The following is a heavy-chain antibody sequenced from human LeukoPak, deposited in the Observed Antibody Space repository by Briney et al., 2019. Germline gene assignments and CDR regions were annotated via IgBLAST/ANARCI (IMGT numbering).Heavy chain of an antibody. D-gene: IGHD3-22*01. J-gene: IGHJ4*02. CDR2: IYYSGST. Sequence: SETLSLTCTVSGDSIINYYWNWIRQPPGKGLEWIGYIYYSGSTNYNPSLKSRVTISVDTSKNQFSLKLSSVTAADTAVYYCARDHEDSSGYYYFDYWGQGTLVTVSS. CDR3: ARDHEDSSGYYYFDY. V-gene: IGHV4-59*13. CDR1: GDSIINYY.